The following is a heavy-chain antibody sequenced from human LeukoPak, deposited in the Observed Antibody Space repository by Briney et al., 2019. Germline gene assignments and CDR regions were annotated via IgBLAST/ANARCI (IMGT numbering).Heavy chain of an antibody. V-gene: IGHV1-69*05. CDR1: GGTFSSYA. Sequence: SAKVSCKASGGTFSSYAISWVRQAPGQGLEWMGRIIPIFGTANYAQKFQGRVTITTDESTSTAYMVLSSLRSEDTAVYYCARDHPLAVAGIGYFDYWGQGTLVTVSS. CDR2: IIPIFGTA. CDR3: ARDHPLAVAGIGYFDY. D-gene: IGHD6-19*01. J-gene: IGHJ4*02.